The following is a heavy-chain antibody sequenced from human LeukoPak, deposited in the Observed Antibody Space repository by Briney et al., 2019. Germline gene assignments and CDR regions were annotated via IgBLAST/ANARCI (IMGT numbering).Heavy chain of an antibody. D-gene: IGHD3-10*01. Sequence: ASVKVSCKASGYTFTDYNMHWVRQAPGQGPEWMGWINPNTGDTNYAQKFQDRVTLTRDTSISTAYMELGSLRSDDTAIYYCARAYGSGSSYHPDYWGQGTLVTVSS. CDR2: INPNTGDT. CDR1: GYTFTDYN. J-gene: IGHJ4*02. V-gene: IGHV1-2*02. CDR3: ARAYGSGSSYHPDY.